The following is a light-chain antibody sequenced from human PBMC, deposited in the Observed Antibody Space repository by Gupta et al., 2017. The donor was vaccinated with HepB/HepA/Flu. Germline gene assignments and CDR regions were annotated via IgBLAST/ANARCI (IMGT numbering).Light chain of an antibody. V-gene: IGLV3-21*03. CDR2: DDS. J-gene: IGLJ1*01. CDR3: QVWDTNSDHV. Sequence: SYVVTQPPSVSVAPGKPARITCGGNNIGSKTVHWYQQKPGQAPVLVVYDDSDRPSGIPERFSGSNSGNTATLTISRVETGDEADYYCQVWDTNSDHVFGTGTKVTVL. CDR1: NIGSKT.